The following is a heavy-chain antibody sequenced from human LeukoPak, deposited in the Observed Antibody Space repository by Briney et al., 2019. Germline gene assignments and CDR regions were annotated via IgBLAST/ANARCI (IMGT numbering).Heavy chain of an antibody. D-gene: IGHD3-10*01. CDR1: GYSFTSYW. CDR3: ARHQDYGSGSYYIDY. V-gene: IGHV5-51*01. Sequence: GESLKISCKGSGYSFTSYWSGWVRQMPGKGLEWMGIIYPGDSDTRYSPSFQGQVTISADKSISTAYLQWSSLKASDTAMYYCARHQDYGSGSYYIDYWGQGTLVTVSS. CDR2: IYPGDSDT. J-gene: IGHJ4*02.